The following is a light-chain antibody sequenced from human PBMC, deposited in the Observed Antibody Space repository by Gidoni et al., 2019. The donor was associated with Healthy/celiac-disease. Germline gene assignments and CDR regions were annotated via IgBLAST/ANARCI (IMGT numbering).Light chain of an antibody. Sequence: DIQMTQSPSSLSSSVGDRVTITCRASQSIRSYLNWSQQKPGKAPNLLIYAASSLQSGVPSRFSGRGSGTDFTLTISSLQPEDFATYYCQQSYSTRPTFGQCTKVEIK. CDR3: QQSYSTRPT. J-gene: IGKJ1*01. CDR2: AAS. CDR1: QSIRSY. V-gene: IGKV1-39*01.